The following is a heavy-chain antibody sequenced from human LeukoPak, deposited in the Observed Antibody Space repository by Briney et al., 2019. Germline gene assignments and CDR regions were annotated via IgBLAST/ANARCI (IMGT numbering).Heavy chain of an antibody. J-gene: IGHJ3*02. D-gene: IGHD4-23*01. Sequence: PSETLSLTCAVSGGSISSSSYYWGWIRQPPGKGLEWIGSIYYSGSTYYNPSLKSRVTISVDTSKNQFSLKLSSVTAADTAVYYCARPGGGNSIHDAFDIWGQGTMVTVSS. V-gene: IGHV4-39*01. CDR3: ARPGGGNSIHDAFDI. CDR1: GGSISSSSYY. CDR2: IYYSGST.